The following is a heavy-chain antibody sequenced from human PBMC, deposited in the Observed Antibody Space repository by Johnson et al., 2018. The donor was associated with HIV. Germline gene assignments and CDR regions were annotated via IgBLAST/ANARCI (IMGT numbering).Heavy chain of an antibody. D-gene: IGHD6-19*01. J-gene: IGHJ3*02. Sequence: VQLLESGGGLVQRGGSLRLSCAASGFTFSSYWMSWVRQAPGKGLEWVANIKQDGSEKYYADSVKGRFTISRDNSKNTLYLQMNSLRAEDTAVYYCARAGAVGFDAFDIWGQGTMVTVSS. CDR3: ARAGAVGFDAFDI. CDR2: IKQDGSEK. V-gene: IGHV3-7*01. CDR1: GFTFSSYW.